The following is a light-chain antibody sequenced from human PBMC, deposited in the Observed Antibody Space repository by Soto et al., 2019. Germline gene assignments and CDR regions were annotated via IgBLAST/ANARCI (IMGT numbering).Light chain of an antibody. J-gene: IGLJ1*01. Sequence: QSALTQPASVSGSPGQSITISCTGTSGNIGNFNFVSWYQQHPGKAPKLMIYEVSNRPSGVSDRFSGSKSGNTASLTISGLQAEDEADYYCSSYITTNSRVFGTGNKLTVL. V-gene: IGLV2-14*01. CDR3: SSYITTNSRV. CDR2: EVS. CDR1: SGNIGNFNF.